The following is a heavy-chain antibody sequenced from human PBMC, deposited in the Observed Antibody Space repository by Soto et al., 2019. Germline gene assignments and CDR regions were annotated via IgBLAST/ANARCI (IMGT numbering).Heavy chain of an antibody. CDR2: TYYTSKWYH. Sequence: SKTLSLTCAISGYIVPSNNAAWNWITQSPPRGLERLGRTYYTSKWYHDYPVSVKSRITINPDTSKNQISLQLTSVTPDYTAVYYCARVSSYFDYWGKGTLVTISS. CDR1: GYIVPSNNAA. CDR3: ARVSSYFDY. V-gene: IGHV6-1*01. J-gene: IGHJ4*02.